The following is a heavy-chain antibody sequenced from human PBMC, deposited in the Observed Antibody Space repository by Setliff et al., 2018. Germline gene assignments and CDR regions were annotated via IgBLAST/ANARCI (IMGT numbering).Heavy chain of an antibody. Sequence: ASVKVSCKTSGYTFNTFGISWVRRAPGQGLDWMGWISPYNGDTKSAQKFQGRVTMTIDTSTSTAYVEVRSLTSDDTAVYYCARSPPNRGVGQGHYMDVWGIGNPGHRLL. V-gene: IGHV1-18*01. CDR2: ISPYNGDT. CDR1: GYTFNTFG. CDR3: ARSPPNRGVGQGHYMDV. D-gene: IGHD1-26*01. J-gene: IGHJ6*03.